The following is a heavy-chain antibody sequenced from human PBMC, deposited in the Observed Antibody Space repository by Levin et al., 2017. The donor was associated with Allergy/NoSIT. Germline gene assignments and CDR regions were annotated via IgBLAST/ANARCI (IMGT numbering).Heavy chain of an antibody. Sequence: ASVKVSCKASGYTFTGYYMHWVRQAPGQGLEWMGRINPNSGGTNYAQKFQGRVTMTRDTSISTAYMELSRLRSDDTAVYYGASTLGYCSGGSCYSVAFDIWGQGTMVTVSS. CDR2: INPNSGGT. CDR3: ASTLGYCSGGSCYSVAFDI. CDR1: GYTFTGYY. V-gene: IGHV1-2*06. D-gene: IGHD2-15*01. J-gene: IGHJ3*02.